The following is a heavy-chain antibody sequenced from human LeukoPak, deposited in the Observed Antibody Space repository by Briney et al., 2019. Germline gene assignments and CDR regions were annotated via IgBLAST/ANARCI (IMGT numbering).Heavy chain of an antibody. D-gene: IGHD5-18*01. CDR3: ARKGGYSYGGFDY. J-gene: IGHJ4*02. V-gene: IGHV4-39*01. CDR2: IYYSGNT. CDR1: GGSISSSSYY. Sequence: SETLSLTCTVSGGSISSSSYYWGWLRQPPGKGLDWIASIYYSGNTYYKPSLRSRLTISIDTSKNQFSLNLSSVTAADTAVYYCARKGGYSYGGFDYWGQGTLVTVSS.